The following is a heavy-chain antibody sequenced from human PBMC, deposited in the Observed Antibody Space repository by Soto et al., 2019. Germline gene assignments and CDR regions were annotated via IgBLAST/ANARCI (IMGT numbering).Heavy chain of an antibody. CDR2: ISDSGDNT. CDR1: GLTFSSHA. V-gene: IGHV3-23*01. Sequence: EVHLLESGGGLLQPGGSLRLFCAASGLTFSSHAMTWVRQAPGKGLQWVSTISDSGDNTYYADSVKGRFTISRDNSKNTLYLQMNSLRAEDTAVYYCAKVGWIGGQGTLVTVSS. J-gene: IGHJ4*02. CDR3: AKVGWI. D-gene: IGHD5-12*01.